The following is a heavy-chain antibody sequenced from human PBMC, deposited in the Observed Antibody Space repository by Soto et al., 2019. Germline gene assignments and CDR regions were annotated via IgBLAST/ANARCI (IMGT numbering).Heavy chain of an antibody. D-gene: IGHD1-26*01. CDR2: IVVGSGNT. CDR1: GFTFTSSA. J-gene: IGHJ4*02. V-gene: IGHV1-58*01. CDR3: AADPPYSGSYY. Sequence: QMQLVQSGPEVKKPGTSVKVSCKASGFTFTSSAVQWVRQARGQRLEWIGWIVVGSGNTNYAQKFQERVTITRDMSTSIAYMELGSLRSEDTAVYYCAADPPYSGSYYWGQGTLVTVSS.